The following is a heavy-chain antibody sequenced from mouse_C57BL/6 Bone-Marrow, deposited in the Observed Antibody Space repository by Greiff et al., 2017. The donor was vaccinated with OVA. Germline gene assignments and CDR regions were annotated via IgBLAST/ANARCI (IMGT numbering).Heavy chain of an antibody. J-gene: IGHJ2*01. V-gene: IGHV1-82*01. CDR3: ASYYYGSSNPFDY. D-gene: IGHD1-1*01. Sequence: VQLQQSGPELVKPGASVKLSCKASGYAFSSSWMNWVKQRPGQGLEWIGRIYPGDGDTTYNGKFKGKATRTADKSSSTAYMQLSSLKSEDSAVYFGASYYYGSSNPFDYWGQGTTLTVSS. CDR2: IYPGDGDT. CDR1: GYAFSSSW.